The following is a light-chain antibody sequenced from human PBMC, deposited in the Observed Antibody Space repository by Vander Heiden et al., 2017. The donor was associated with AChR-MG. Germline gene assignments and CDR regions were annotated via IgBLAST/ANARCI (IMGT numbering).Light chain of an antibody. CDR3: QVWDSTSDHVV. Sequence: SYVLTHPPSVSAAPGQTARITCGGNNSGGKSVHWYQQRPGQAPVLVIYDDSDRHSGIPERFSGSNSGNTATLAISRVEAGDEADYYCQVWDSTSDHVVFGGGTKLTVL. J-gene: IGLJ2*01. CDR1: NSGGKS. V-gene: IGLV3-21*02. CDR2: DDS.